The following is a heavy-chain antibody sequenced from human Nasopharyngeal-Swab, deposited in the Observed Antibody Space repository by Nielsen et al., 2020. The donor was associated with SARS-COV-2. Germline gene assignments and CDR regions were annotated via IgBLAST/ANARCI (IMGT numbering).Heavy chain of an antibody. D-gene: IGHD3-16*02. J-gene: IGHJ6*02. CDR1: GFTFSRYW. CDR2: IKQDGSEK. V-gene: IGHV3-7*01. CDR3: ARDKGMRDYVWGSYRSSYYSYYGMDV. Sequence: GESLKISCAGSGFTFSRYWMSWVRQAPGKGLEWVANIKQDGSEKYYEDSVKGRFTISRDNAKNSLYLQMNSLRAEDTAVYYCARDKGMRDYVWGSYRSSYYSYYGMDVWGQGTTVTVSS.